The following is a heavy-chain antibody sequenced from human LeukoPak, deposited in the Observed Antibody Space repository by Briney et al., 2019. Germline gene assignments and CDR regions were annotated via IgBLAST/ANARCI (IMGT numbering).Heavy chain of an antibody. CDR3: ARDPYSSSWYPYYYGMDV. D-gene: IGHD6-13*01. V-gene: IGHV1-18*01. CDR1: GYTFTSYG. CDR2: ISAYNGNT. Sequence: ASVKVSCKASGYTFTSYGISWVRQAPGQGLEWMGWISAYNGNTNYAQKLQGRVTMTTDTSTNTAYMELRSLRSDDTAVYYCARDPYSSSWYPYYYGMDVWGEGTTVTVSS. J-gene: IGHJ6*04.